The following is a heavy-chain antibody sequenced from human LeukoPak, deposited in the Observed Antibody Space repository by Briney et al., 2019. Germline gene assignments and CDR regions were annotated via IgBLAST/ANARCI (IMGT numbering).Heavy chain of an antibody. D-gene: IGHD3-10*01. J-gene: IGHJ4*02. CDR3: AIHSYYASGRYYQDY. CDR1: GYTLTSFW. Sequence: GESLKISWKGSGYTLTSFWIGWVRQMPGKGLEWMGIIYPADSDTRYSPSFQGQVTISADKSISTAYLQWSSLKASDTAMYYCAIHSYYASGRYYQDYWGQGTLVTVSS. CDR2: IYPADSDT. V-gene: IGHV5-51*01.